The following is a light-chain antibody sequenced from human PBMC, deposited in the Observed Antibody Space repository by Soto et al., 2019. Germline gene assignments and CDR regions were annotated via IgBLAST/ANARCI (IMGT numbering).Light chain of an antibody. Sequence: QSVLTQPPSVSGAPGRRVTISCTGSSSNIGAGYDVHWYQQLPGTAPKLLIYGNSNRPSGVPDRFSGSKSGTSASLAITGLQADDEADYYCQSHDSSLSGCYVFGTGTKVTVL. V-gene: IGLV1-40*01. CDR2: GNS. J-gene: IGLJ1*01. CDR3: QSHDSSLSGCYV. CDR1: SSNIGAGYD.